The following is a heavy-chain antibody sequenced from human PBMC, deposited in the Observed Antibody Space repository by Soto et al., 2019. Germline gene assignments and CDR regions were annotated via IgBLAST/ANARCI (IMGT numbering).Heavy chain of an antibody. J-gene: IGHJ4*02. Sequence: SETLSLTCAVYGGSFSGYYWSWIRQPPGKGLEWIGEINHSGSTNYNPSLKSRVTISVDTSKNQFSLKLSSVTAADTAVYYCARGGKDTVMVWFDYWGQGTLVTVSS. CDR2: INHSGST. V-gene: IGHV4-34*01. CDR3: ARGGKDTVMVWFDY. CDR1: GGSFSGYY. D-gene: IGHD5-18*01.